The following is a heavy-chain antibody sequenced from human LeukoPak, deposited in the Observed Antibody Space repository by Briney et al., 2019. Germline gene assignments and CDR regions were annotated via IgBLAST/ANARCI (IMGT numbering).Heavy chain of an antibody. CDR1: AGSFVTRH. Sequence: PSDTLSLTCAVYAGSFVTRHWSWTRHPPGKGLEWLGEARHAGITNYTPSLKSRLSIAVDTSKDQFSLKLASVTAADTAIYYCARGRLNWDYDFDYWGQGTLVTVSS. D-gene: IGHD1-7*01. CDR2: ARHAGIT. CDR3: ARGRLNWDYDFDY. V-gene: IGHV4-34*01. J-gene: IGHJ4*02.